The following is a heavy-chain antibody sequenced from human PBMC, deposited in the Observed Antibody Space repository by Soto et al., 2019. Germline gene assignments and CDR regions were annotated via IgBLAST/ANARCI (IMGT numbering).Heavy chain of an antibody. Sequence: EVQLVESGGGLVKPGGSLRLSCAASGFTFTRYSMNWVRQAPGKGLEWVSSISSTTNYIYYGDSMKGRFTISRDNAKNSLYLEMNSLRAEDTAVYYCVRENEDLTSNFDYWGQGTLVTVSS. CDR1: GFTFTRYS. D-gene: IGHD1-1*01. J-gene: IGHJ4*02. CDR2: ISSTTNYI. V-gene: IGHV3-21*01. CDR3: VRENEDLTSNFDY.